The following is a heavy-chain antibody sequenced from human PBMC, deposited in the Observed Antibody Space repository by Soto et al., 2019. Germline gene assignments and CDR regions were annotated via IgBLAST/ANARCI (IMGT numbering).Heavy chain of an antibody. CDR3: ARGGSSMVRGVPRDYYYYGMDV. CDR1: GYTFTSYY. Sequence: ASVKASGTASGYTFTSYYMHCVRQAPGQGLEWMGIINPSGGSASYAQKFQGRVTMTRDTSTSTVYMELSSLRSEDTAVYYCARGGSSMVRGVPRDYYYYGMDVWGQGTTVTVSS. D-gene: IGHD3-10*01. CDR2: INPSGGSA. J-gene: IGHJ6*02. V-gene: IGHV1-46*01.